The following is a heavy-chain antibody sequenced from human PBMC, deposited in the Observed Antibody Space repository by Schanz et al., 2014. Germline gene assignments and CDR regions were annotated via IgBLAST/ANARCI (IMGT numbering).Heavy chain of an antibody. CDR3: ARGTMPGAFDI. CDR1: GGTFSSYS. D-gene: IGHD1-26*01. CDR2: FIPILDVG. V-gene: IGHV1-69*02. J-gene: IGHJ3*02. Sequence: QVQLVQSGAEVKKPGPSVKVSCKASGGTFSSYSISWVRQARGQGLEWVGRFIPILDVGNYAQQFQGRVTFTADKSTSTSYIELSSLRYEDAALYCCARGTMPGAFDIWGQGTMVTVSS.